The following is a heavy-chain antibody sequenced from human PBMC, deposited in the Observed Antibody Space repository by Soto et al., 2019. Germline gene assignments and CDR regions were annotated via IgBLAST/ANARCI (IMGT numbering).Heavy chain of an antibody. CDR1: GFTFGDYA. Sequence: TGGSLRLSCTGSGFTFGDYAMSWFRQAPGKGLEWVGFIRSKPYGVTAEYAASVKGRFTISRDDSKSIAYLQMNSLTTEDTAVYYCARGIWEMATIRPENYWGQGTLVTVS. CDR2: IRSKPYGVTA. J-gene: IGHJ4*02. CDR3: ARGIWEMATIRPENY. D-gene: IGHD5-12*01. V-gene: IGHV3-49*03.